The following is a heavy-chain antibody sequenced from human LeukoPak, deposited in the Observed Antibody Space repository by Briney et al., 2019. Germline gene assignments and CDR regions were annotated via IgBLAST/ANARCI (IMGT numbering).Heavy chain of an antibody. J-gene: IGHJ4*02. CDR2: ITGSGDGT. D-gene: IGHD4/OR15-4a*01. Sequence: QAGGSLRLSCAASGFYFRTYWMTWVRQAPGKGLEWVSSITGSGDGTSAADSVKGRFSISRDNSKNTLFLQMNSLRVEDTAVYYCAKAGLVRGGALDSWGQGTLVTVSS. V-gene: IGHV3-23*01. CDR3: AKAGLVRGGALDS. CDR1: GFYFRTYW.